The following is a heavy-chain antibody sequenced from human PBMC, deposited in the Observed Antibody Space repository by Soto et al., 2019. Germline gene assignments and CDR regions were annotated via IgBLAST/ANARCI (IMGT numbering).Heavy chain of an antibody. J-gene: IGHJ5*02. D-gene: IGHD3-9*01. CDR2: INHSGST. CDR1: GGSFSGYY. CDR3: ARAGDILTGSSLFWFDP. Sequence: SETLSLTCAVYGGSFSGYYWSWIRQPPGKGLEWIGEINHSGSTNYNPSLKSRVTISVDTSKNQFSLKLSSVTAADTAVYYCARAGDILTGSSLFWFDPWGQGTLVTVSS. V-gene: IGHV4-34*01.